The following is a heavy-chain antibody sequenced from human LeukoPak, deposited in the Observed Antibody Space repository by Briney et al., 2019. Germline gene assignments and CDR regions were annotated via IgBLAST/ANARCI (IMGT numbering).Heavy chain of an antibody. CDR3: VRCGSYCLDY. V-gene: IGHV4-34*01. J-gene: IGHJ4*02. CDR1: GFTFSDHY. CDR2: IYHTGRT. Sequence: GSLRLSCAASGFTFSDHYMDWVRQAPGKGLEWIGEIYHTGRTNYNPSLKSRVSISVDKSKNQLSLNLNSVTAADTAVYYCVRCGSYCLDYWGQGTLVTVSS. D-gene: IGHD1-26*01.